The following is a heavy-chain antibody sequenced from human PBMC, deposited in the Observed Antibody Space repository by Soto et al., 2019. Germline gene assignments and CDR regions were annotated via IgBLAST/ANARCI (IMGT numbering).Heavy chain of an antibody. CDR3: ARSSYSSGWPDAFDI. CDR2: INPSGGST. J-gene: IGHJ3*02. V-gene: IGHV1-46*03. Sequence: ASVKVSCKASGYTFTSYYMHWVRQAPGQGLEWMGIINPSGGSTSYAQKFQGRVTMTRDTSTSTVYMELSSLRSEDTAVYYCARSSYSSGWPDAFDIWGQGTMVTVSS. D-gene: IGHD6-19*01. CDR1: GYTFTSYY.